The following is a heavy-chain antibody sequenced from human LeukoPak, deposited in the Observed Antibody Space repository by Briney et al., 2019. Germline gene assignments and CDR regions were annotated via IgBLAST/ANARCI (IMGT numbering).Heavy chain of an antibody. CDR2: INHSGST. D-gene: IGHD2-15*01. Sequence: SETLSLTCAVYGGSFSGYYWSWIRQPPGKGLEWIGEINHSGSTNYNPSLKSRVTISVDTSKNQFSLKLSSVTAADTAVYYCARGLVVRVVAARGNWFGPWGQGTLVTVSS. V-gene: IGHV4-34*01. CDR3: ARGLVVRVVAARGNWFGP. J-gene: IGHJ5*02. CDR1: GGSFSGYY.